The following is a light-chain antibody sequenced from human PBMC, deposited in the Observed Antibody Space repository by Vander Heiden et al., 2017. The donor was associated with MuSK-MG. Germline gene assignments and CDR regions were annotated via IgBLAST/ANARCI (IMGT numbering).Light chain of an antibody. Sequence: QSALTQPPSVAGAPGQRVTIPCSGSCANIGAGYDFHWYHQPPGSDHKLVIFCHSNRLSAVPARFSGSKSGTTATVSTTGLHAEEGADYYCQSCESSRSGLVFGSGTKLTVL. J-gene: IGLJ1*01. CDR1: CANIGAGYD. CDR3: QSCESSRSGLV. CDR2: CHS. V-gene: IGLV1-40*01.